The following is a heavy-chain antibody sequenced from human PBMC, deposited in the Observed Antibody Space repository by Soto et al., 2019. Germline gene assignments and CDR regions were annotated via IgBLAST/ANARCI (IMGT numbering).Heavy chain of an antibody. CDR3: AREREIDFWTKGYYYGMDV. J-gene: IGHJ6*02. CDR1: GYTFTSYG. Sequence: QVQLVQSGAEVKKPGASVKVSCKASGYTFTSYGISWVRQAPGQGLEWMGWISAYNGNTNYAQKLQGRVTMTTDTSTSTAYMELSSLSSDATAVYYCAREREIDFWTKGYYYGMDVWGQGTTVTVSS. V-gene: IGHV1-18*04. CDR2: ISAYNGNT. D-gene: IGHD3-3*01.